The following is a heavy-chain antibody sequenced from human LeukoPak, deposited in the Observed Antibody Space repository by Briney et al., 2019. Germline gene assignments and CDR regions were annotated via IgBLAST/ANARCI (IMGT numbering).Heavy chain of an antibody. J-gene: IGHJ4*02. CDR3: AGGTYPFAWVNRSVGFGY. Sequence: SETLSLTCAVYGGSFSGYYWSWIRQPPGKGLEWMGEINHSGSTNYNPSLKSRVTISVDTSKNQFSLQLSSVTASDTDVYYCAGGTYPFAWVNRSVGFGYWGQGTLVTVSS. V-gene: IGHV4-34*01. CDR1: GGSFSGYY. CDR2: INHSGST. D-gene: IGHD3-9*01.